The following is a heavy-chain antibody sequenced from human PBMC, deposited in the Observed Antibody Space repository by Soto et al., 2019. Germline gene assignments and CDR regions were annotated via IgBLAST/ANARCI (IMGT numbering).Heavy chain of an antibody. CDR3: ARTGIAAAASAIDY. V-gene: IGHV3-30-3*01. CDR1: GFTFSSYA. J-gene: IGHJ4*02. CDR2: ISYDGSNK. Sequence: GESLKISCAASGFTFSSYAMHWVRQAPGKGLEWVAVISYDGSNKYYADSVKGRFTISRDNSKNTLYLQMNSLRAEDTAVYYCARTGIAAAASAIDYWGQGTLVTVSS. D-gene: IGHD6-13*01.